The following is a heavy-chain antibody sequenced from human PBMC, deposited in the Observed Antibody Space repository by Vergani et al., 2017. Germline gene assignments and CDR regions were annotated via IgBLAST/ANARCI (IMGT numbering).Heavy chain of an antibody. J-gene: IGHJ3*02. Sequence: QVQLVESGGGVVQPGGSLRLSCAASGFTFSSYGMQGVGQAPGKGLEWVAFIRNDGSNKYYADSVKGRITISRDNSKNTLYLQMNSLGAEDTAVYYCAKGDYPWAFDIWGQGTMVTVSS. CDR2: IRNDGSNK. V-gene: IGHV3-30*02. CDR1: GFTFSSYG. D-gene: IGHD3-16*01. CDR3: AKGDYPWAFDI.